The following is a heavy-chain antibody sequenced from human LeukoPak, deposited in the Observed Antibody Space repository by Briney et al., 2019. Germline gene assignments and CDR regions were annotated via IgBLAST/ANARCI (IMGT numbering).Heavy chain of an antibody. Sequence: SETLSLTCAVSDGSISTFYWSWIRQPPGKGLEWIGYIHHSGTTYYNPSLKSRVTMSVNTSKHQISLEMTSVNAADTAVYYCARVHLGQHLYWYFDLWGRGTLVTVSS. CDR1: DGSISTFY. CDR3: ARVHLGQHLYWYFDL. J-gene: IGHJ2*01. V-gene: IGHV4-59*12. D-gene: IGHD6-13*01. CDR2: IHHSGTT.